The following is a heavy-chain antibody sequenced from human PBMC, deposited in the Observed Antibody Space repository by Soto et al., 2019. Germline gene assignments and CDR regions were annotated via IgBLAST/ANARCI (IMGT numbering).Heavy chain of an antibody. CDR3: ARDGVGATHNWFDP. CDR2: IWYDGSNK. CDR1: GFTFSSYG. V-gene: IGHV3-33*01. D-gene: IGHD1-26*01. Sequence: QVQLVESGGGVVQPGRSLRLSCAASGFTFSSYGMHWVRQAPGKGLEWVAVIWYDGSNKYYADSVKGRFTISRDNSMNTLYLQMNSLRAEDTAVYYCARDGVGATHNWFDPWGQGTLVTVSS. J-gene: IGHJ5*02.